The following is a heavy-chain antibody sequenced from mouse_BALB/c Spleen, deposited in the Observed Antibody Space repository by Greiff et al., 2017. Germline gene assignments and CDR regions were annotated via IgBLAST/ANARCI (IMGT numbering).Heavy chain of an antibody. J-gene: IGHJ4*01. Sequence: EVKLVESGGGLVQPGGSLRLSCATSGFTFTDYYMSWVRQPPGKALEWLGFIRNKANGYTTEYSASVKGRFTISRDNSQSILYLQMNTLRAEDSATYYCARAAMSMRAKYYYAMDYWGQGTSVTVSS. CDR3: ARAAMSMRAKYYYAMDY. D-gene: IGHD2-10*02. V-gene: IGHV7-3*02. CDR1: GFTFTDYY. CDR2: IRNKANGYTT.